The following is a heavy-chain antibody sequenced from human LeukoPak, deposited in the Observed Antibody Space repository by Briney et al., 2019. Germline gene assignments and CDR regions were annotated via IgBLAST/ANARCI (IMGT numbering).Heavy chain of an antibody. D-gene: IGHD2-8*01. CDR1: GFTFRTYA. V-gene: IGHV3-23*01. CDR3: AKDLRIRAGVPDY. CDR2: IRSGGGFT. Sequence: PGGSLRLSCAASGFTFRTYAMSWVRPAPGKGLEWVSTIRSGGGFTYYADSVKGRFTISRDSPKNTLCLQMNSLRAEDTAVYYCAKDLRIRAGVPDYWGQGTLVTVSS. J-gene: IGHJ4*02.